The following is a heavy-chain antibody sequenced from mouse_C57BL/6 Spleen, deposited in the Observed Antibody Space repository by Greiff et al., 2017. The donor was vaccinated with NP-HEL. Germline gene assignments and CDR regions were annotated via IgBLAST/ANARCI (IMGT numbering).Heavy chain of an antibody. V-gene: IGHV1-62-2*01. CDR3: ARHEAAYYSNYPAMDY. CDR1: GYTFTEYT. D-gene: IGHD2-5*01. CDR2: FYPGSGSI. Sequence: QVHVKQSGAELVKPGASVKLSCKASGYTFTEYTIHWVKQRSGQGLEWIGWFYPGSGSIKYNEKFKDKATLTADKSSSTVYMELSRLTSEDSAVYFCARHEAAYYSNYPAMDYWGQGTSVTVSS. J-gene: IGHJ4*01.